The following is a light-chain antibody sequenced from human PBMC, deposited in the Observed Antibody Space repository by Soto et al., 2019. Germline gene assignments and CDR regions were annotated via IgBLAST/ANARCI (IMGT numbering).Light chain of an antibody. J-gene: IGKJ5*01. V-gene: IGKV3-20*01. CDR2: GAS. CDR3: QQYGSSPIT. Sequence: EIVLTQSPGALSLSPGERATFSCRASQSVGSSYLAWYQQKPGQAPRLLIYGASSRATGIPDRFSGSGSGTDFTLTISRLEPEDFAVYFCQQYGSSPITFDQGTRLDIK. CDR1: QSVGSSY.